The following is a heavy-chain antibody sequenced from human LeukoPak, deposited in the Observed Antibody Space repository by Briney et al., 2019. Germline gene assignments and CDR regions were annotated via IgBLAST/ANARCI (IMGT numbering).Heavy chain of an antibody. CDR3: ATNYDSSGDAFDI. CDR1: GGSISSSSYY. V-gene: IGHV4-39*01. CDR2: IYYSGST. D-gene: IGHD3-22*01. Sequence: SETLSLTCTVSGGSISSSSYYWGWIRQPPGKGLEWLGSIYYSGSTYYNPSLKSRVTISVDTSKNQFSLKLSSVTAADTAVYYCATNYDSSGDAFDIWGQGTMVTVSS. J-gene: IGHJ3*02.